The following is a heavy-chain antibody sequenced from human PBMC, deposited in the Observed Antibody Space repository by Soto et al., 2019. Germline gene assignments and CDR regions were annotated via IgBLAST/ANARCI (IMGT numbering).Heavy chain of an antibody. J-gene: IGHJ4*02. V-gene: IGHV1-3*05. D-gene: IGHD6-19*01. CDR1: GYTFTSYA. Sequence: QVQLVQSGAEEKKPGASVKVSCKASGYTFTSYAMHWVRQAPGQRLECMGWINGGNGNTKYSQKFQGRVTITRDTSASTAYMELSSLRSEDTAVYYCARVSGWYHLDYWGQGTLVTVSS. CDR2: INGGNGNT. CDR3: ARVSGWYHLDY.